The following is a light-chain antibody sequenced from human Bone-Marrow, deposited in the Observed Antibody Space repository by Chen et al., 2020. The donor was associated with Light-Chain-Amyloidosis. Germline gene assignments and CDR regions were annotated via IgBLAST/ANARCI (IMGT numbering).Light chain of an antibody. CDR2: DAS. Sequence: EVVLTQSPGTLSLSPGEGATLSCRASRRVSSNHLAWYQHKPGQAPRLLIHDASTRATGIPDRFSGSRSRTDFNLSISRVEPEDFAVYYCHQYSSSLPWTFGQGTKVEIK. J-gene: IGKJ1*01. V-gene: IGKV3-20*01. CDR3: HQYSSSLPWT. CDR1: RRVSSNH.